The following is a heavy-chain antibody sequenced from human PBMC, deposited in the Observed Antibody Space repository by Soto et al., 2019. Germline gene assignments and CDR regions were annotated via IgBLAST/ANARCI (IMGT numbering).Heavy chain of an antibody. J-gene: IGHJ6*02. Sequence: QVQLVQSGAEVKKPGSSVKVSCKASGGSLSNYGISWVRQAPGQGLEWMGAIIPLFGTPNYAQKFQDRVTITADESTTTVYMEVRSLTSEDTAVYYCARGDATKIVVTTYYGMDVWGQGTTVTVSS. CDR3: ARGDATKIVVTTYYGMDV. CDR2: IIPLFGTP. D-gene: IGHD3-22*01. CDR1: GGSLSNYG. V-gene: IGHV1-69*12.